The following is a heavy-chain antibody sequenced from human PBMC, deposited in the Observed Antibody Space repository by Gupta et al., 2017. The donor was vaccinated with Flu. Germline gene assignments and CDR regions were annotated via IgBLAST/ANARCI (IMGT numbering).Heavy chain of an antibody. D-gene: IGHD3-22*01. CDR1: GFTFSSYG. Sequence: QVQLVESGGGVVQPGRSLRLSCAASGFTFSSYGMHWVRQAPGKGLEWVAVIWYDGSNKYYADSVKGRFTISRDNSKNTLYLQMNSLRAEDTAVYYCARASDSSGYYYDAFDIWGQGTMVTGSS. CDR2: IWYDGSNK. CDR3: ARASDSSGYYYDAFDI. J-gene: IGHJ3*02. V-gene: IGHV3-33*01.